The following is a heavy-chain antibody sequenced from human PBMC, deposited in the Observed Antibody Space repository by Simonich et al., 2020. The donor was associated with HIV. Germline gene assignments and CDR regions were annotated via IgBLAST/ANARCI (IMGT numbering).Heavy chain of an antibody. CDR2: ISYDGNNK. V-gene: IGHV3-30*07. J-gene: IGHJ4*02. CDR3: ASGGSISSVWADDY. Sequence: QVQLVESGGGVVQPGRSLRLSCAASGFTFSSYAMHWVRQAPGKGLEWVAVISYDGNNKYYADSVKGRFTISRDNSKNTLYLQMNSLRAEDTAVYYCASGGSISSVWADDYWGQGTLVTVSS. D-gene: IGHD3-16*01. CDR1: GFTFSSYA.